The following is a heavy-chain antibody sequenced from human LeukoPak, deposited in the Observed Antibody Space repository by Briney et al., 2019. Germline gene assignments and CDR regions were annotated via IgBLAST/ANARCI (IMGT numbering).Heavy chain of an antibody. J-gene: IGHJ4*02. Sequence: SETLSLTRTVSGGSISNYYWSWLRQPAGKGLEWIGRLYTSGITNYNPSLKSRLTMSIDTSKNQFSLKLSSVTAADTAVYYCARTAYCGGDCYSFDFWGQGTLVTVSS. CDR2: LYTSGIT. D-gene: IGHD2-21*02. V-gene: IGHV4-4*07. CDR1: GGSISNYY. CDR3: ARTAYCGGDCYSFDF.